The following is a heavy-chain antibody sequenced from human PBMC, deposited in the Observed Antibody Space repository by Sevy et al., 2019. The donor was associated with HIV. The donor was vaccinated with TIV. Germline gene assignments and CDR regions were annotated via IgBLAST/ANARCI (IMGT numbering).Heavy chain of an antibody. CDR1: GFSVSSYY. CDR2: KESGGQT. CDR3: ARMTSTWSIDS. V-gene: IGHV3-53*01. Sequence: GGCLRLSCAASGFSVSSYYMGWVRQAPGKGLEWVSTKESGGQTYYADSVRGRFTIARVESANNWFLQLNNLGAEDTGVYYCARMTSTWSIDSWGQGTLVTVSS. J-gene: IGHJ4*02.